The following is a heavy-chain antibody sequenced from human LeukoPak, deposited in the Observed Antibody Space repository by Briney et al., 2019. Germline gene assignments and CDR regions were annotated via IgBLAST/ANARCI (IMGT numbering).Heavy chain of an antibody. V-gene: IGHV3-23*01. J-gene: IGHJ4*02. CDR2: ITDSGGRT. D-gene: IGHD5-12*01. CDR1: GFTFSNYA. Sequence: PGGSLRLSCAASGFTFSNYAMSWVRQAPGKGLEWISAITDSGGRTYYADSVKGRFSISRDNSKNTLYLQMNSLRAEDTAVYYCAKVVRRGYSAYDYWGQGTLVTVSS. CDR3: AKVVRRGYSAYDY.